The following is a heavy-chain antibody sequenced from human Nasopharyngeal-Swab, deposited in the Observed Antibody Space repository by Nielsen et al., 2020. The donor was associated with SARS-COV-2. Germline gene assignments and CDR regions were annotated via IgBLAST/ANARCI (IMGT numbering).Heavy chain of an antibody. CDR3: ARDARGYYDFWSGFFDNWFDP. J-gene: IGHJ5*02. D-gene: IGHD3-3*01. Sequence: SETLSLTCTVSGGSISSSSYYWGWIRQPPGKGLEWIGSIYYSGSTNYNPSLKSRVTISVDTSKNQFSLKLSSVTAADTAVYYCARDARGYYDFWSGFFDNWFDPWGQGTLVTVSS. V-gene: IGHV4-39*07. CDR2: IYYSGST. CDR1: GGSISSSSYY.